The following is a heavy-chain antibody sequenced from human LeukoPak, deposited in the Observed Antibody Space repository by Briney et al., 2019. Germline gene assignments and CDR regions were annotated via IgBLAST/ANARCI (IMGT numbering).Heavy chain of an antibody. CDR1: GFTFSDKW. CDR3: ARDSGHFYPLGY. D-gene: IGHD1-26*01. J-gene: IGHJ4*02. CDR2: INQDGGEK. Sequence: HPGGSLRLSCAASGFTFSDKWMSWVRQAPGKGLEWLANINQDGGEKHYMDSVKGRFTISRDNAKNSLYLQMNSLRVEDTAVYYCARDSGHFYPLGYWGQGTLVTVSS. V-gene: IGHV3-7*01.